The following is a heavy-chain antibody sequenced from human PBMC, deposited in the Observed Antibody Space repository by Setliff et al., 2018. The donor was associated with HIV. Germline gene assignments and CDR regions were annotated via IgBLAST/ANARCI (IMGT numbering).Heavy chain of an antibody. Sequence: PSETLSLTCTVSGGSISSSSYYWGWIRQPPGKGLEWIGTIYYSGNTYYNPSLKSRVTISVDTSKNQISLKLSSVTAADTAVYYFASHLPPYSGNFDYWGHGTLVTVSS. CDR2: IYYSGNT. D-gene: IGHD1-26*01. CDR3: ASHLPPYSGNFDY. J-gene: IGHJ4*01. CDR1: GGSISSSSYY. V-gene: IGHV4-39*01.